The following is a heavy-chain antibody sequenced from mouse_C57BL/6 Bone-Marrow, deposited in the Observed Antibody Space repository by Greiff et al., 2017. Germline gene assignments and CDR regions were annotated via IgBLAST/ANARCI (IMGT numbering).Heavy chain of an antibody. V-gene: IGHV1-81*01. CDR1: GYTFTSYG. D-gene: IGHD2-4*01. CDR3: ARRDYDYDGWYFDV. CDR2: LYPRSGNP. Sequence: QVQLQQSGAELARPGASVKLSCKASGYTFTSYGISWVKQRTGQGLEWIGELYPRSGNPYYNEKFKGKATLTAATSSSTAYMELRSLTAEDSAVYFGARRDYDYDGWYFDVWGTGTTVNVSS. J-gene: IGHJ1*03.